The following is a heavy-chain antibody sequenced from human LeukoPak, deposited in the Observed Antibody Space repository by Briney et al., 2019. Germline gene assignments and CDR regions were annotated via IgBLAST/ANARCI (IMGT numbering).Heavy chain of an antibody. Sequence: SETLSLTCAVYGGSFSGYYWSWIRQPPGKGLEWIGEINHSGSTNYNPSLKSRFTISVDSSKNQFSLKLSSVTAADTAVYYCSIGWRSTGYNWFHPRGQGKLVTVSS. CDR3: SIGWRSTGYNWFHP. V-gene: IGHV4-34*01. J-gene: IGHJ5*02. D-gene: IGHD5/OR15-5a*01. CDR1: GGSFSGYY. CDR2: INHSGST.